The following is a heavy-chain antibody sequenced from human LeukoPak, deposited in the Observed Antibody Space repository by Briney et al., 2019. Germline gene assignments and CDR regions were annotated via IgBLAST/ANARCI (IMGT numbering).Heavy chain of an antibody. D-gene: IGHD3-9*01. CDR2: IYYSGST. J-gene: IGHJ6*03. CDR1: GGSISSYY. V-gene: IGHV4-59*01. CDR3: ARGGNFDNYYYYYMDV. Sequence: SETLSLTRTVSGGSISSYYWSWIRQPPGKGLEWIGYIYYSGSTNYNPSLKSRVTISVDTSKNQFSLKLSSVTAADTAVYYCARGGNFDNYYYYYMDVWGKGTTVTVSS.